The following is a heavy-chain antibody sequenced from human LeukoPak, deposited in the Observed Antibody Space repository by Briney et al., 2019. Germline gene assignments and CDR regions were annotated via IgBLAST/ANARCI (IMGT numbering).Heavy chain of an antibody. J-gene: IGHJ4*02. CDR2: IYYSGST. Sequence: PSETLSLTCTVSGGSISSYYWSWIRQPPGKGLEWIGYIYYSGSTNYNPSLKSRVTISVDTSKNQFSLKLSSVTAADTAVYYCARATNSKWFGELKDWGQGTLVTVSS. V-gene: IGHV4-59*01. CDR3: ARATNSKWFGELKD. D-gene: IGHD3-10*01. CDR1: GGSISSYY.